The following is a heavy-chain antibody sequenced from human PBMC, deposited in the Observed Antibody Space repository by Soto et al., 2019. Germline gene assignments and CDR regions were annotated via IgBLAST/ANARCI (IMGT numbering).Heavy chain of an antibody. D-gene: IGHD1-1*01. V-gene: IGHV3-21*01. CDR1: GFSFSTYS. Sequence: EVQLVESGGGLVMPGGSLRLSCIASGFSFSTYSMNWVRQAPGKGREWVSSIRRSGDYTYYADSLKGRFTISRDNAKNSLSLQMISLRAEDTAVYYCARSTSLGGMDVWGQGTTVTVSS. J-gene: IGHJ6*02. CDR3: ARSTSLGGMDV. CDR2: IRRSGDYT.